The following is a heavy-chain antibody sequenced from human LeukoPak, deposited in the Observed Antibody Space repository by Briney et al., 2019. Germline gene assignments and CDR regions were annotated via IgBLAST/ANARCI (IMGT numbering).Heavy chain of an antibody. D-gene: IGHD6-13*01. CDR3: ARESAADAFDI. Sequence: PGGSLRLSCAASGFTFSSYRMNWVRQAPGKGLVWVSRIKNDGSSTTYADSVKGRFTISRDNAKNTLFLQMNSLRAEDTAVYYCARESAADAFDIWGQGTMVTVSS. V-gene: IGHV3-74*01. CDR2: IKNDGSST. CDR1: GFTFSSYR. J-gene: IGHJ3*02.